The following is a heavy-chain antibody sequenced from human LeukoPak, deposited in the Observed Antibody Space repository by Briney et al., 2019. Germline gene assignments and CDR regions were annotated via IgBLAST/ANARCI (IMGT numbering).Heavy chain of an antibody. Sequence: MTGGSLRLSCAASGFTFSTYTMTWVRQAPGKGLEWVSSVSGSTKYIYYADSLKGRFTISRDNAKNSLYLEMNSLRAEDTAVYYCARDRASSWPFDYWGQGTLVTVSS. D-gene: IGHD6-13*01. V-gene: IGHV3-21*01. J-gene: IGHJ4*02. CDR1: GFTFSTYT. CDR3: ARDRASSWPFDY. CDR2: VSGSTKYI.